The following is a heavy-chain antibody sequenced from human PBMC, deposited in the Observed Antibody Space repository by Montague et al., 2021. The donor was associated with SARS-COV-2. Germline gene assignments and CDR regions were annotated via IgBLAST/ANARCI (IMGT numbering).Heavy chain of an antibody. CDR1: GGSFSGCY. V-gene: IGHV4-34*01. Sequence: SETLSLTCGVYGGSFSGCYWSWIRQPPGKGLEWIGEINHSGSTNXNPSLKSRVTISVDASKNQFSLKLSSVTAADTAVYYCARRGYSYYYYGMDVWGQGTTVTVSS. CDR3: ARRGYSYYYYGMDV. D-gene: IGHD5-24*01. J-gene: IGHJ6*02. CDR2: INHSGST.